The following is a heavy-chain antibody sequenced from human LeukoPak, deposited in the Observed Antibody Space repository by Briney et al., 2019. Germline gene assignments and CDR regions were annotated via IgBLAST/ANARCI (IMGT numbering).Heavy chain of an antibody. V-gene: IGHV3-48*04. Sequence: PGGSLRLSCAASGFTFSSYSMNWVRQAPGKGLEWVSYISSSSSTIYYADSVKGRFTISRDNAKNSLYLQMNSLRAEDTAVYYCARGATYYDILTGPDYWGQGTLVTVSS. CDR1: GFTFSSYS. CDR3: ARGATYYDILTGPDY. D-gene: IGHD3-9*01. J-gene: IGHJ4*02. CDR2: ISSSSSTI.